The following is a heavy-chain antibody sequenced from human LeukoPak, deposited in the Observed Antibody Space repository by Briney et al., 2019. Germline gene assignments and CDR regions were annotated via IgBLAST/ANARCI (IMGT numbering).Heavy chain of an antibody. J-gene: IGHJ6*03. CDR1: GYSFTSYW. CDR3: ARHIRDTAMVSSIPDYYYYMDV. Sequence: GESLKISCKGSGYSFTSYWIGWVRQMPGKGLEWMGIIYPGDSDTRYSPSFQGQVTISADKSISTAYLQWSSLKASDTAMYYCARHIRDTAMVSSIPDYYYYMDVWGKGTTVTVSS. D-gene: IGHD5-18*01. CDR2: IYPGDSDT. V-gene: IGHV5-51*01.